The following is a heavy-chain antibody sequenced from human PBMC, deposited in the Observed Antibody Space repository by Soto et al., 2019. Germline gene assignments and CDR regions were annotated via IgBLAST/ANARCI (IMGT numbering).Heavy chain of an antibody. J-gene: IGHJ5*02. CDR1: GYTFTSYD. Sequence: ASVKVSCKASGYTFTSYDINWVRQATGQGLEWMGWMNPNSGNAGYAQKFQGRVTMTRNTSISTAYMELSSLRSEDTAVYYCARAGILRYFDWPPQRAVWFDPWGQGTLVTVSS. V-gene: IGHV1-8*01. D-gene: IGHD3-9*01. CDR2: MNPNSGNA. CDR3: ARAGILRYFDWPPQRAVWFDP.